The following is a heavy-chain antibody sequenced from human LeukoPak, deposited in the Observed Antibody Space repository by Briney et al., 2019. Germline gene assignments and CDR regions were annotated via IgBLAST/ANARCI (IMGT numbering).Heavy chain of an antibody. CDR3: VRGHNSFDL. V-gene: IGHV3-72*01. D-gene: IGHD1-20*01. J-gene: IGHJ3*01. CDR1: GFIFSDHC. Sequence: GGSLRLSCAVSGFIFSDHCLDWVRQPPGRGLEWVGRSRIKTDGYITQYAASVTGRFTISRDESKNSLYLHMNSLRSEDTAVYFCVRGHNSFDLWGQGTMVTVSS. CDR2: SRIKTDGYIT.